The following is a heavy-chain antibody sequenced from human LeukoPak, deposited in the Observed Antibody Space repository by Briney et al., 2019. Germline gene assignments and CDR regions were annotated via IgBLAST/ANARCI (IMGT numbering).Heavy chain of an antibody. Sequence: PGGSLRLSCAASGCTFSSYAMSWVRQAPGKGLEWVSGISGSGGSTYNADSVKGRFTISRDNSKNTLYLQMSSLRAEDTAVYYCAKTRDIVVVVAAPFDYWGQGTLVTVSS. CDR2: ISGSGGST. J-gene: IGHJ4*02. V-gene: IGHV3-23*01. CDR1: GCTFSSYA. CDR3: AKTRDIVVVVAAPFDY. D-gene: IGHD2-15*01.